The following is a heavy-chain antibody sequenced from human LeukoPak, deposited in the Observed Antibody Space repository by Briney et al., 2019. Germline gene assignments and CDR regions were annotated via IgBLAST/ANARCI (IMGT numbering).Heavy chain of an antibody. CDR1: GFTFSSYG. J-gene: IGHJ4*02. Sequence: PGGSLRLSCAASGFTFSSYGMHWVRQAPGKGLEWVAFIRYDGSNKYYADSVKGRFTISRDNSKNTLYLQMNSLRAEDTAVYYCAKDATSLYYYDSSGYYYDYWGQGTLVTVSS. CDR2: IRYDGSNK. V-gene: IGHV3-30*02. CDR3: AKDATSLYYYDSSGYYYDY. D-gene: IGHD3-22*01.